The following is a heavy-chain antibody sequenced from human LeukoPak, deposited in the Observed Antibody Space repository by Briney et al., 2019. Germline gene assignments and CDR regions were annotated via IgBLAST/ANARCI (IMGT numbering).Heavy chain of an antibody. CDR3: ARESRHVLRYFDWLSAGYYFDY. D-gene: IGHD3-9*01. V-gene: IGHV3-33*01. J-gene: IGHJ4*02. CDR1: GFTFSSYG. Sequence: GGSLSLSCAASGFTFSSYGMHWVRQAPGKGLEWVAVIWYDGSNKYYADSVKGRFTISRDNSKNTLYLQMNSLRAEDTAVYYCARESRHVLRYFDWLSAGYYFDYWGQGTLVTVSS. CDR2: IWYDGSNK.